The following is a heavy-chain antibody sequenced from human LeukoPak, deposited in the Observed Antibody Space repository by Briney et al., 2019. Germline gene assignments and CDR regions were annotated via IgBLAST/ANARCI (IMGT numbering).Heavy chain of an antibody. J-gene: IGHJ4*02. V-gene: IGHV3-9*01. CDR1: GFTFGFHG. CDR2: ISWNSGSI. Sequence: GGSLRLSCSGSGFTFGFHGVHWVRQAPGKGLEWVSGISWNSGSIGYADSVKGRFTISRDNAKNSLYLQMNSLRAEDTALYYCAKGEYSSSWYSYEYYFDYWGQGTLVTVSS. D-gene: IGHD6-13*01. CDR3: AKGEYSSSWYSYEYYFDY.